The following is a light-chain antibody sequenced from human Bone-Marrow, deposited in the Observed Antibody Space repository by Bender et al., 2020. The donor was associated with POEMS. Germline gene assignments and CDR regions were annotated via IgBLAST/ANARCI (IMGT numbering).Light chain of an antibody. CDR2: KDT. CDR1: ALPQQY. J-gene: IGLJ2*01. Sequence: SSELTQPPSVSMSPGQTARITCSGDALPQQYTYWYQQKPGQAPVLMIYKDTERPSGIPERFSGSRSGTTVTLTISGVQAEDEADYYCQSADISGTYIIFGGGTKLAVL. CDR3: QSADISGTYII. V-gene: IGLV3-25*03.